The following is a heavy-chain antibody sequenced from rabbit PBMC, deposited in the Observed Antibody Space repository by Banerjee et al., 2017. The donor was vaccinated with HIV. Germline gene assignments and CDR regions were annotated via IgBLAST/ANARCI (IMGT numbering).Heavy chain of an antibody. CDR3: ARWRSSDFYGDL. CDR1: GFSFSSGYD. CDR2: IYTGGGTT. D-gene: IGHD1-1*01. Sequence: QEQLEESGGGLVKPEGSLTLTCKASGFSFSSGYDMCWVRQAPGKGLEWIGCIYTGGGTTYYASWAKGRFTISKTSSTTVTLQMTSLTAADTATYFCARWRSSDFYGDLWGPGTLVTVS. V-gene: IGHV1S45*01. J-gene: IGHJ4*01.